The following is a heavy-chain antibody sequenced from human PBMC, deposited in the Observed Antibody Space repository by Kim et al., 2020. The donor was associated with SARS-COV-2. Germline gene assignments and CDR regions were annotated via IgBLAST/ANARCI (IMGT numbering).Heavy chain of an antibody. J-gene: IGHJ3*02. V-gene: IGHV3-13*01. CDR2: IGTAGDT. CDR3: ARAPRSGSYYTRGAFDI. CDR1: GFTFSSYD. D-gene: IGHD3-10*01. Sequence: GGSLRLSCAASGFTFSSYDMHWVRQATGKGLEWVSAIGTAGDTYYPGSVKGRFTISRENAKNSLYLQMNSLRAGDTAVYYCARAPRSGSYYTRGAFDIWGQGTMVTVSS.